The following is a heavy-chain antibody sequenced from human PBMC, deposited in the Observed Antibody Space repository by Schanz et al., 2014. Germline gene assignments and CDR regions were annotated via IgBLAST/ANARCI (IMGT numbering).Heavy chain of an antibody. V-gene: IGHV3-23*04. J-gene: IGHJ6*02. CDR1: GLLFSYYY. D-gene: IGHD3-10*01. CDR2: ISGSGGST. Sequence: EVQLVESGGGLVQPGGSLRLSCEASGLLFSYYYMSGVRQAPGKGLEWVSAISGSGGSTVYADSVKGRFTISRDNSMNTVYLQMNSLRSDDAAVYYCARAQGVIRLYYGVDVWGQGTTVTVSS. CDR3: ARAQGVIRLYYGVDV.